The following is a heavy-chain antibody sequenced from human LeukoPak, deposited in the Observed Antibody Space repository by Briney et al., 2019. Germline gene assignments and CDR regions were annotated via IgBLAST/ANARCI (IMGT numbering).Heavy chain of an antibody. D-gene: IGHD4-11*01. Sequence: PSQTLSLTCTVSGGSISSGSYYWSWIRQPAGKGLEWIGRIYTSGSTNYNPSLKSRVTISLNTSKNQFSLKLSSVTAVDTAVYYCARVWAPVTTLYYFDYWGQGTLVTVSS. CDR1: GGSISSGSYY. V-gene: IGHV4-61*02. CDR3: ARVWAPVTTLYYFDY. J-gene: IGHJ4*02. CDR2: IYTSGST.